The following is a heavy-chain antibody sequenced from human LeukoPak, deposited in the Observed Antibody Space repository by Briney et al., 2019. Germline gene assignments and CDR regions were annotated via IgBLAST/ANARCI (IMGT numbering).Heavy chain of an antibody. CDR3: AKDQEYSSGSPSPFDY. CDR1: GFTFSSYG. Sequence: GGSLRLSCAASGFTFSSYGMHWVRQAPGKGLEWVAVIWYDGSNKYYADSVKGRFTISRDNSKNTLYLQMNSLRAEDTAVYYCAKDQEYSSGSPSPFDYWGQGTLATVSS. J-gene: IGHJ4*02. V-gene: IGHV3-33*06. CDR2: IWYDGSNK. D-gene: IGHD6-19*01.